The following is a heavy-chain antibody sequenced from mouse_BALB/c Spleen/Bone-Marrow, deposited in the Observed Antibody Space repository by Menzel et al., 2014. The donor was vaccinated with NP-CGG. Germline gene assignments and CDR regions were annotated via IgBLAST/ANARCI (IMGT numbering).Heavy chain of an antibody. V-gene: IGHV5-9-1*01. Sequence: EVKLMESGGTLVKPGGSLKLSCAASGFTFSTYAMSWVRQTPEKRLEWVGTISSGGSYTYYPDSVKGRFTISRDKAKNFLYLQMGRLRSEDTAMYYSANDDSYAMDYWGQGISVTVSS. CDR2: ISSGGSYT. J-gene: IGHJ4*01. CDR1: GFTFSTYA. D-gene: IGHD2-3*01. CDR3: ANDDSYAMDY.